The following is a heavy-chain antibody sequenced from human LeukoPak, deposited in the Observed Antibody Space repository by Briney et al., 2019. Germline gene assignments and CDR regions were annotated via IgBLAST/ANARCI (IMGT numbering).Heavy chain of an antibody. D-gene: IGHD4-17*01. CDR2: INTNTGNP. CDR3: AKGHYDDYLIYYGMDV. Sequence: ASVKVSCKASGYTFTSYAMNWVRQAPGQGLEWMGWINTNTGNPTYAQGFTGRFVFSLDTSVSTAYLQISSLKAEDTAVYYCAKGHYDDYLIYYGMDVWGQGTTVTVSS. V-gene: IGHV7-4-1*02. CDR1: GYTFTSYA. J-gene: IGHJ6*02.